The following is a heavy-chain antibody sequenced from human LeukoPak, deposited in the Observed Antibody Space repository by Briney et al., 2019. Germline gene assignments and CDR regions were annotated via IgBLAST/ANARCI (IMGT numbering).Heavy chain of an antibody. CDR2: VYYNGGT. Sequence: MPSETLSLTCSVSGGSMRTTTYYWGWIRQSPGKGLEWIGSVYYNGGTYYNPSFKSRVIISGDTSKNQFSVRLTSVTAADTAVYYCVRESRIMTTVRYWFDPWGQGTLVTVSS. CDR1: GGSMRTTTYY. D-gene: IGHD1-1*01. V-gene: IGHV4-39*07. CDR3: VRESRIMTTVRYWFDP. J-gene: IGHJ5*02.